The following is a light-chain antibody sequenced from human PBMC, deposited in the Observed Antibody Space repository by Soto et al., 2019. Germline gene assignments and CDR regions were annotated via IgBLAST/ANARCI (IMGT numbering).Light chain of an antibody. CDR3: QQTGSLPFT. V-gene: IGKV3-20*01. J-gene: IGKJ2*01. Sequence: EIVMTQSPSTLSVPPGERATLSCRASQSVSSNLAWYQQKPGQTPRLLIYGASTRDTGIPDRFSGSGSGTDFTLTISRLEPEDFATFYCQQTGSLPFTFGQGTKVDIK. CDR2: GAS. CDR1: QSVSSN.